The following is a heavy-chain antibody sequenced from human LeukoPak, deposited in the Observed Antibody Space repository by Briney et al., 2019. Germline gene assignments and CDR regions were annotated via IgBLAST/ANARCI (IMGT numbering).Heavy chain of an antibody. J-gene: IGHJ4*02. Sequence: PGGSLRLSCAASGFSFSSYAMSWVRQAPGKGLEWVSSISGSGDNTYYAESVKGRFTISRDNSKNTLYLQMNSLRAEDTAVYYCARAGQQLVRRGFDYWGQGTLVTVSS. V-gene: IGHV3-23*01. CDR3: ARAGQQLVRRGFDY. CDR1: GFSFSSYA. CDR2: ISGSGDNT. D-gene: IGHD6-13*01.